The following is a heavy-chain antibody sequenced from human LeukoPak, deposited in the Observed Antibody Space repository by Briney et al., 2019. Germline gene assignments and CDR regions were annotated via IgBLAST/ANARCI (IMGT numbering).Heavy chain of an antibody. CDR3: ARDLGDYGDY. J-gene: IGHJ4*02. Sequence: ASVKVSCKASGYTFTSYDISWVRQATGQGLEWMGWTNPNSGNTNYAQKLQGRVTMTTDTSTSTAYMELRSLRSDDTAVYYCARDLGDYGDYWGQGTLVTVSS. CDR2: TNPNSGNT. V-gene: IGHV1-18*01. CDR1: GYTFTSYD. D-gene: IGHD7-27*01.